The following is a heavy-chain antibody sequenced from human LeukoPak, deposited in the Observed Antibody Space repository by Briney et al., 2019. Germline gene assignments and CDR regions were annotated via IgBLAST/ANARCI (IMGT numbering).Heavy chain of an antibody. V-gene: IGHV4-4*02. Sequence: PSETLSLTCAVSGGSISSSNWWSWVRQPPGKGLEWIGEIYHSGSTNYNPSLKSRVTISVDTSKNQFSLKLSSVTAADTAVYYCARDRIAVAGHPPGDYYYYMDVWGKGTTVTVSS. J-gene: IGHJ6*03. CDR3: ARDRIAVAGHPPGDYYYYMDV. CDR1: GGSISSSNW. D-gene: IGHD6-19*01. CDR2: IYHSGST.